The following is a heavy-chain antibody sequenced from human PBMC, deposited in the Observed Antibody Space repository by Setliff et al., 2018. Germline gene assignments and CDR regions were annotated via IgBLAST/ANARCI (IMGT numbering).Heavy chain of an antibody. D-gene: IGHD1-26*01. CDR3: AAPGGGSYRF. CDR1: GGSIRNYY. V-gene: IGHV4-59*08. CDR2: IYYSGNT. J-gene: IGHJ4*02. Sequence: KASETLSLTCTVSGGSIRNYYWSWIRQPPGKGLEWIGYIYYSGNTNYNPSFKSRVTISVDTSKNQFSLKLSSVTATDTAVYYCAAPGGGSYRFWGQGTLVTVSS.